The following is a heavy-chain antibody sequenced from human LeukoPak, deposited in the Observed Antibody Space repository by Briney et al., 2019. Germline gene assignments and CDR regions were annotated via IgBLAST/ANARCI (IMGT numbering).Heavy chain of an antibody. D-gene: IGHD5-12*01. CDR3: AKMGGYDLGPFDY. J-gene: IGHJ4*02. CDR1: GFAFSTYP. V-gene: IGHV3-30*04. CDR2: ISYDGSNK. Sequence: PGGSLRLSCAASGFAFSTYPVHWVRQAPGKGLEWVAVISYDGSNKYYADSVKGRFTISRDNSKNTLYLQMNSLRAEDTAVYYCAKMGGYDLGPFDYWGQGTLVTVSS.